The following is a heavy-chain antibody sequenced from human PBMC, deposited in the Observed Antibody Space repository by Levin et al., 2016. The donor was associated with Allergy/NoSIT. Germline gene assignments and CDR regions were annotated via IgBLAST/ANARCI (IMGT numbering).Heavy chain of an antibody. Sequence: SETLSLTCAVSGYSISSGYYWGWIRQPPGKGLEWIGSIYHSGSTYYNPSLKSRVTISVDTSKNQFSLKLSSVTAADTAVYYCARVDDSSGYYLLNFQPLSQYYFDYWGQGTLVTVSS. V-gene: IGHV4-38-2*01. CDR2: IYHSGST. CDR3: ARVDDSSGYYLLNFQPLSQYYFDY. CDR1: GYSISSGYY. J-gene: IGHJ4*02. D-gene: IGHD3-22*01.